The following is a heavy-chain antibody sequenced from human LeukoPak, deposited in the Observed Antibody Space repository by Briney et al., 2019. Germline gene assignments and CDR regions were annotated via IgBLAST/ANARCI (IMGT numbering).Heavy chain of an antibody. CDR1: GGSISSSSYY. J-gene: IGHJ4*02. CDR3: ARQTGSGLFILP. D-gene: IGHD3/OR15-3a*01. Sequence: SETLSLTCTVSGGSISSSSYYWGWIRQPPGKGLEWIGSIYYSGSTYYNPSRKSRITISVDTSKNRVALRLTSVTATDTATYYCARQTGSGLFILPGGQGTLVTVSS. CDR2: IYYSGST. V-gene: IGHV4-39*01.